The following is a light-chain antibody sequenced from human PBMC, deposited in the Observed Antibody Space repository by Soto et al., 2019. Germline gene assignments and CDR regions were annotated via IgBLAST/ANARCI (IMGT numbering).Light chain of an antibody. J-gene: IGLJ2*01. V-gene: IGLV2-14*01. Sequence: QSALTQPASVSGSPGQSITISCPGTSSDVGTYNSVSWYQQHPDKAPKLMIYDASNRPSGVSNRFSGSKSGNTASLTISGLQTEDEADYYCSSYTSSSTLGVFGGGTKVTVL. CDR2: DAS. CDR1: SSDVGTYNS. CDR3: SSYTSSSTLGV.